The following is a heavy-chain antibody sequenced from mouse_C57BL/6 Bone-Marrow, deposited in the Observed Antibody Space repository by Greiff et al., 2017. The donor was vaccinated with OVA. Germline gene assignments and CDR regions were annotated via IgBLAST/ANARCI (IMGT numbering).Heavy chain of an antibody. Sequence: QVQLQQPGAELVKPGASVKLSCKASGYTFTSYWMQWVKQRPGQGLEWIGEIDPSDSYTNYNQKFKGKATLTVDTSSSTAYMQLSSLTSEDSAVYYCAREDDGYWAYYVDYWGQGTTLTVSS. V-gene: IGHV1-50*01. CDR1: GYTFTSYW. J-gene: IGHJ2*01. D-gene: IGHD2-3*01. CDR3: AREDDGYWAYYVDY. CDR2: IDPSDSYT.